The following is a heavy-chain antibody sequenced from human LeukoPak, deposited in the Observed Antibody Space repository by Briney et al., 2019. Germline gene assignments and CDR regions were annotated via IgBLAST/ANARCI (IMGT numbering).Heavy chain of an antibody. CDR1: GGSISSYY. CDR2: IYYSGST. Sequence: PSETLSLTCTVSGGSISSYYWSWIRQPPGKGLEWIGYIYYSGSTNYNPSLKSRVTISVDTSKNQFSLKLSSVTAADTAVYYCARTKAYCGGDCYFFDYWGQGTLVTVSS. D-gene: IGHD2-21*02. J-gene: IGHJ4*02. V-gene: IGHV4-59*01. CDR3: ARTKAYCGGDCYFFDY.